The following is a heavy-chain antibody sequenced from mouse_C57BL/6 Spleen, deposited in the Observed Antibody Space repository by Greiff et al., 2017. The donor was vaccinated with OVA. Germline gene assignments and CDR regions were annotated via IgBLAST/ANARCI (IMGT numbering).Heavy chain of an antibody. J-gene: IGHJ1*03. CDR1: GYTFTDYE. CDR3: TRPPYYYGSSYWYFDV. V-gene: IGHV1-15*01. Sequence: QVQLKESGAELVRPGASVTLSCKASGYTFTDYEMHWVKQTPVHGLEWIGAIDPETGGTAYNQKFKGTAILTADKSSSTAYMELRSLTSEDSAVYYCTRPPYYYGSSYWYFDVWGTGTTVTVSS. D-gene: IGHD1-1*01. CDR2: IDPETGGT.